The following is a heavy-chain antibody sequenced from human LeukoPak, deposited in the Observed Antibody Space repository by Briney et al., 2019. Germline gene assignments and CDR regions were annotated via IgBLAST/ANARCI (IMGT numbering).Heavy chain of an antibody. Sequence: ASVKVSCKASGGTFSSSAISWVRQAPGQGLEWMGGIIPIFGTANYAQKFQGRVTITADESTSTAYMELSSLRSEDTAVYYCARGNSITMIVVAPSYAFDIWGQGTMVTVSS. CDR3: ARGNSITMIVVAPSYAFDI. D-gene: IGHD3-22*01. J-gene: IGHJ3*02. V-gene: IGHV1-69*13. CDR1: GGTFSSSA. CDR2: IIPIFGTA.